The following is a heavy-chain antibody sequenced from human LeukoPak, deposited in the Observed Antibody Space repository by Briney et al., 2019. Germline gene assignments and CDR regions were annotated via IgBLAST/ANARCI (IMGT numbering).Heavy chain of an antibody. J-gene: IGHJ4*02. D-gene: IGHD1-26*01. V-gene: IGHV4-31*03. CDR2: IYYSGST. CDR1: GASISSGGDY. Sequence: PSETLSLTCTVSGASISSGGDYWTWLRQYPGRGLEWIGYIYYSGSTYYNPSLKSRVTISVDTSKNQFSLKLSSVTAADTAVYYCARLAPRGSYYLDCWGQGTLVRVSS. CDR3: ARLAPRGSYYLDC.